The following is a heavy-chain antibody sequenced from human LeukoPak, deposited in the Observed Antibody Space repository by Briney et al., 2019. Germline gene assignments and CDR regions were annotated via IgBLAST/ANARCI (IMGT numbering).Heavy chain of an antibody. V-gene: IGHV4-39*07. D-gene: IGHD6-19*01. Sequence: SETLSLTCTVSGGSISSSNYYWGWIRQPPGKGLEWIGNIYYSGSTYYNPSLKSRVTMSVDTSKNQFSLRLRSVTAADTAVYYCARGQARLAWFDPWGQGTLVTVSS. CDR3: ARGQARLAWFDP. CDR2: IYYSGST. CDR1: GGSISSSNYY. J-gene: IGHJ5*02.